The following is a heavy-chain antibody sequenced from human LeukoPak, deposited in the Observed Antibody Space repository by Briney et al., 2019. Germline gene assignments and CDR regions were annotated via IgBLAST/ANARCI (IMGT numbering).Heavy chain of an antibody. Sequence: ASVKVSCKASGYTFTGYHMHWVRQAPGQGLEWMGRINPNSGGTNYAQKFQGRVTMTRDTSISTAYMELSRLRSDDTAVYYCAILPDQGYYYGSGSLDYWGQGTLVTVSS. CDR1: GYTFTGYH. CDR2: INPNSGGT. D-gene: IGHD3-10*01. V-gene: IGHV1-2*06. J-gene: IGHJ4*02. CDR3: AILPDQGYYYGSGSLDY.